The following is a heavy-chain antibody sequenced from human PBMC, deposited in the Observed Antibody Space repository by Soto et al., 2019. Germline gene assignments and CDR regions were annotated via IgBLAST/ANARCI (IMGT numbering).Heavy chain of an antibody. V-gene: IGHV1-3*01. CDR3: ARDGAGAGNIYFDY. CDR2: IKAVNGKT. Sequence: VEVSCKGSGYPFSNYPIHWVLQSPGQRPEWIGWIKAVNGKTKYLKKFQGRVTLTRDTSASTAYMELSSLRSEDTAVYYCARDGAGAGNIYFDYLGQGTVVTVSS. CDR1: GYPFSNYP. J-gene: IGHJ4*02. D-gene: IGHD6-19*01.